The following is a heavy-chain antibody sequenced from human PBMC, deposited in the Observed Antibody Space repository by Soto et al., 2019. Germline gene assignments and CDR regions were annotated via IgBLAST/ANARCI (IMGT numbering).Heavy chain of an antibody. Sequence: QVQLQQWGAGLLKPSETLSLTCAVYGGSFSGYYWSWIRQPPGKGLEWIGEINQSGGTNYNPSLKSRVTISVDTSKNQCYLKLSSVTAADTAVYYCARTYSSSWSPFDYWGQGTLVTVSS. CDR2: INQSGGT. J-gene: IGHJ4*02. D-gene: IGHD6-13*01. CDR1: GGSFSGYY. CDR3: ARTYSSSWSPFDY. V-gene: IGHV4-34*01.